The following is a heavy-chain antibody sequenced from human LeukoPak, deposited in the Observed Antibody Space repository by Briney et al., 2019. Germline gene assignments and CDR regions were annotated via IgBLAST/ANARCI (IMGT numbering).Heavy chain of an antibody. J-gene: IGHJ3*02. CDR2: IYYSGST. CDR3: ARRNDKWLPAFDI. V-gene: IGHV4-59*01. CDR1: GGSISSYY. D-gene: IGHD3-22*01. Sequence: SETLSLTCTVSGGSISSYYWSWIRQPPGKGLEWIGYIYYSGSTNYNPSLKSRVTISVDTSKNQFSLKLSSVTAADTAVYYCARRNDKWLPAFDIWGQGTMVTVSS.